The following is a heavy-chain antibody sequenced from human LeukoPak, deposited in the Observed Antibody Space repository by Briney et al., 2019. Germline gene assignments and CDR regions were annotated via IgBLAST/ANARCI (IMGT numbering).Heavy chain of an antibody. J-gene: IGHJ4*02. D-gene: IGHD2-21*01. CDR2: IRSKANSYAT. CDR1: GFTFSSYG. V-gene: IGHV3-73*01. Sequence: GGSLRLSCAASGFTFSSYGMHWVRQASGKGLEWVGRIRSKANSYATAYAASVKGRFTISRDDSKNTAYLQMNSLKTEDTAVYYCTRMWNYIDYWGQGTLVTVSS. CDR3: TRMWNYIDY.